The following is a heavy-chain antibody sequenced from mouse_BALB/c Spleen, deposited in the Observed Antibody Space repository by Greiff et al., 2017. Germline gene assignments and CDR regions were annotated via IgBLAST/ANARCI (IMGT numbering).Heavy chain of an antibody. J-gene: IGHJ3*01. D-gene: IGHD2-4*01. Sequence: VKLVESGAELVKPGASVKLSCKASGYTFTSYWMHWVKQRPGQGLEWIGEINPSNGRTNYNEKFKSKATLTVDKSSSTAYMQLSSLTSEDSAVYYCARVGYDYPFAYWGQGTLVTVSA. V-gene: IGHV1S81*02. CDR1: GYTFTSYW. CDR3: ARVGYDYPFAY. CDR2: INPSNGRT.